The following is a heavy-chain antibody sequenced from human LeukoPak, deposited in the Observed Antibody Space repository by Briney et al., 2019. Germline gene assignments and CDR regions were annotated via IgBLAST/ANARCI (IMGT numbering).Heavy chain of an antibody. V-gene: IGHV3-7*01. CDR3: ARSTAGLDY. Sequence: GSLRLSCAASGFTFSNYWMSWVRQAPGKGLEWVANIRQDGSEKYYVDSMRGRFTISRDNAKNSLYLQMSSLRAEDTAVHYCARSTAGLDYWGQGTLVTVSS. CDR2: IRQDGSEK. CDR1: GFTFSNYW. D-gene: IGHD1-1*01. J-gene: IGHJ4*02.